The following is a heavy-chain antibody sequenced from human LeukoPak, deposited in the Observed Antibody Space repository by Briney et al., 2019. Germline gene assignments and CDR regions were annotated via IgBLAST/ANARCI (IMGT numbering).Heavy chain of an antibody. J-gene: IGHJ3*02. CDR3: ASYSGTYSAFEI. V-gene: IGHV4-34*01. CDR2: INHSGST. D-gene: IGHD1-26*01. Sequence: KTSETLSLTCAVYGGSFSGYYWSWIRQPPGKGLEWIGEINHSGSTNYNPSFKSRVAISVDTSKNHFSLTLNAVTAADTAVYYCASYSGTYSAFEIWGQGTLVTVSS. CDR1: GGSFSGYY.